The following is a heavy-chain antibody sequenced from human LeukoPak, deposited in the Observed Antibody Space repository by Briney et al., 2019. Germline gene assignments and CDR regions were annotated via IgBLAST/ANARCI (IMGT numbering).Heavy chain of an antibody. D-gene: IGHD1-26*01. CDR2: ISSSGSTI. CDR1: GFTFSDYY. V-gene: IGHV3-11*01. Sequence: GRSLRLSCAASGFTFSDYYMSWIRQAPGKGLEWVSYISSSGSTIYYADSVKGRFTISRDNAKNSLYLQMNSLRAEDTAVYYCARDQSWTRWELLLPPDYWGQGTLVTVSS. CDR3: ARDQSWTRWELLLPPDY. J-gene: IGHJ4*02.